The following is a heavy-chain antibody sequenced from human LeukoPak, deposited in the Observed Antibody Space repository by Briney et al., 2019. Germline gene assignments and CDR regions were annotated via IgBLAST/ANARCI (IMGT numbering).Heavy chain of an antibody. Sequence: PGGSLRLSCAASGFTVSSNYMSWVRQAPGKGLEWVSVIYSGGSTYYADSVKGRLTISRDNSKNTLYLQMNSLRAEDTAVYYCARDNGSGKYYFDYWGQGTLVTVSS. CDR1: GFTVSSNY. D-gene: IGHD3-10*01. CDR2: IYSGGST. V-gene: IGHV3-66*02. CDR3: ARDNGSGKYYFDY. J-gene: IGHJ4*02.